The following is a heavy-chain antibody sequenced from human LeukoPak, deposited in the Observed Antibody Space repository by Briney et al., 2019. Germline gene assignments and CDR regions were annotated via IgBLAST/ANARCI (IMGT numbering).Heavy chain of an antibody. D-gene: IGHD3-3*01. CDR1: GGSISSYF. V-gene: IGHV4-4*07. CDR2: IYTSGST. J-gene: IGHJ4*02. CDR3: ARDRFGDLNYFDY. Sequence: PSETLSLTCTVSGGSISSYFWSWIRQPAGKGLEWIGRIYTSGSTDCNPSLKSRVTISADKSTNQFSLKLSSVTAADTAMYYCARDRFGDLNYFDYWGQGTLVTVSS.